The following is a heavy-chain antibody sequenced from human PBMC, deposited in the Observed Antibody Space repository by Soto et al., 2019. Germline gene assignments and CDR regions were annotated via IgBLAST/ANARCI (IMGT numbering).Heavy chain of an antibody. CDR2: ISWKDDK. Sequence: QITLKESGPTLVKPTQPLTLTCTYSVFSLTTSGAGVGWIRQPPGKALEWLALISWKDDKRYNPGRESRLTITKDTSKNQVSLILTNMDPVDIATYFCAHRYGGNYYRWYIDSWGQGTLVTVSS. D-gene: IGHD1-26*01. CDR3: AHRYGGNYYRWYIDS. J-gene: IGHJ4*02. V-gene: IGHV2-5*01. CDR1: VFSLTTSGAG.